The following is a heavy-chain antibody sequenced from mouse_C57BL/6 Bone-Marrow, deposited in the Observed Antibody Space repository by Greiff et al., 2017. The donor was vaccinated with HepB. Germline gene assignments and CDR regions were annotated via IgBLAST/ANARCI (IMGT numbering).Heavy chain of an antibody. D-gene: IGHD2-14*01. CDR2: ISSGGSYT. J-gene: IGHJ2*01. CDR1: GFTFSSYG. Sequence: EVQLVESGGDLVKPGGSLKLSCAASGFTFSSYGMSWVRQTPDKRLEWVATISSGGSYTYYPDSVKGRFTISRDNAKNTLYLQMSSLKSEDTAMYYCAGQRLVRRGYFDYWGQGTTLTVSS. CDR3: AGQRLVRRGYFDY. V-gene: IGHV5-6*01.